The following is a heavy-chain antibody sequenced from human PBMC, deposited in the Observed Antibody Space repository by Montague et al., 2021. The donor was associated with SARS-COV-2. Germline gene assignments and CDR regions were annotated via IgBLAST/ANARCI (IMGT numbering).Heavy chain of an antibody. CDR2: VHYTGST. V-gene: IGHV4-59*02. CDR3: ARAQNICFIANCVNYFDL. CDR1: GESVSGYY. J-gene: IGHJ4*02. Sequence: SETLSLTCAVYGESVSGYYWSWIRQPPGKGLGWIGYVHYTGSTKYNPSLKTRVTLSLDTPKNHFSLRLNSVTAADTAVYYCARAQNICFIANCVNYFDLWGLGALVSVSS. D-gene: IGHD1-1*01.